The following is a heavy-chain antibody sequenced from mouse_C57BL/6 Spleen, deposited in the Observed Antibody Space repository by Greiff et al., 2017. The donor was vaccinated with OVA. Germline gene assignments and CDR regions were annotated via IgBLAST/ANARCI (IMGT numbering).Heavy chain of an antibody. Sequence: QVQLKESGPGLVQPSQSLSITCTVSGFSLTSYGVHWVRQSPGKGLEWLGVIWSGGSTDYNAAFISRLSISKDNSKSQVFFKMNSLQADDTAIYYCARERSYYGSSYWYFDVWGTGTTVTVSS. D-gene: IGHD1-1*01. CDR1: GFSLTSYG. V-gene: IGHV2-2*01. CDR3: ARERSYYGSSYWYFDV. CDR2: IWSGGST. J-gene: IGHJ1*03.